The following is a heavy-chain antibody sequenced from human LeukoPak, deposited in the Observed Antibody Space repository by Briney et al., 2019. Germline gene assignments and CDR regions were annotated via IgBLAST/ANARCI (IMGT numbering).Heavy chain of an antibody. CDR3: ARSSPYGSGNAFDI. CDR2: IGTAGDT. Sequence: GGSLRLSCAASGFTFTSYDMHWVRQATGKGLEWVSAIGTAGDTYYPGSVKGRFTISRENAKNSLYLQMNNLRAGDTAVYYCARSSPYGSGNAFDIWGQGTMVTVSS. V-gene: IGHV3-13*01. CDR1: GFTFTSYD. J-gene: IGHJ3*02. D-gene: IGHD3-10*01.